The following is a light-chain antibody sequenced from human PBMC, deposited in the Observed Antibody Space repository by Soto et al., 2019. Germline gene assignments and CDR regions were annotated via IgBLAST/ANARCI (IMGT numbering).Light chain of an antibody. Sequence: DIQMTQSPSTLSGSVGDRVTITCRASQTISSWLAWYQQKPGKAPKLLIYKASTLKSGVPSRFSGSGSGTEFTLTISSLQPEGFATIYCQQTYTTPWTFGQGTKVDIK. CDR2: KAS. V-gene: IGKV1-5*03. CDR1: QTISSW. CDR3: QQTYTTPWT. J-gene: IGKJ1*01.